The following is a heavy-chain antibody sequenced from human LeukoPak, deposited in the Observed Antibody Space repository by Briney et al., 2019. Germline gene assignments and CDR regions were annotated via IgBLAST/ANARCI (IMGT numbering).Heavy chain of an antibody. J-gene: IGHJ4*02. Sequence: GGSLRLSCAASGFTFSIYAMTWVRQAPGMGLEWVSTFYETDKTDYADSVKGRFTISRDTSKNMLYLQMNSLRAEDTAIYYCAKRGAGSGGLHFWGQGTLVTVSS. CDR3: AKRGAGSGGLHF. CDR1: GFTFSIYA. V-gene: IGHV3-23*01. D-gene: IGHD6-19*01. CDR2: FYETDKT.